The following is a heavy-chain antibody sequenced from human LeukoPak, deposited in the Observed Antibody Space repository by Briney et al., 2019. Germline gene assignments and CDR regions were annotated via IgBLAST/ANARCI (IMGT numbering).Heavy chain of an antibody. V-gene: IGHV3-48*01. Sequence: GGSLRLSCAASGFTFSNYNMNWVRQTPGKGLEWVSYVSPNGYTIHYADSVKGRFTISRDNAKDSLYLQMSSLRAEDTAVYYCARGVPAAISNWYFDLWGRGTLVTVSS. CDR3: ARGVPAAISNWYFDL. CDR1: GFTFSNYN. D-gene: IGHD2-2*01. J-gene: IGHJ2*01. CDR2: VSPNGYTI.